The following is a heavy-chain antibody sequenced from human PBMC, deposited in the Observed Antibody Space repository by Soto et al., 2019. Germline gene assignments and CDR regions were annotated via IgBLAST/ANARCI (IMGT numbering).Heavy chain of an antibody. J-gene: IGHJ4*02. Sequence: SATLSLAGAPSYSSISSSYWSWIRQPPGKGLEWIAYISYSGRTTSNPSLKSRVTISVDTSKNQFSLKLSSVTAADTAVYYCARGRIQLWYTFDYWGQGTLVTVS. V-gene: IGHV4-59*01. D-gene: IGHD5-18*01. CDR1: YSSISSSY. CDR2: ISYSGRT. CDR3: ARGRIQLWYTFDY.